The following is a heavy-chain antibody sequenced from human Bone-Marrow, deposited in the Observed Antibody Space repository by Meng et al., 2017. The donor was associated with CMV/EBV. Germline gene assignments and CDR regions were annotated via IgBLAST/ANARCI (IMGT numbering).Heavy chain of an antibody. CDR2: INWNGGST. D-gene: IGHD1-1*01. V-gene: IGHV3-20*01. J-gene: IGHJ2*01. CDR1: GFTVSSNY. Sequence: GGSLRLSCAASGFTVSSNYMSWVRQAPGKGLEWVSGINWNGGSTGYADSVKGRFTISRDNAKNSLYLQMNSLRAEDTALYHCARENWNYWYFDLWGRGTLVPVSS. CDR3: ARENWNYWYFDL.